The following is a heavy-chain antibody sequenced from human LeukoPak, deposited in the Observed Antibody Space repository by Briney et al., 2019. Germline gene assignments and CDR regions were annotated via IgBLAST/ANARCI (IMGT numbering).Heavy chain of an antibody. D-gene: IGHD6-13*01. CDR3: AKLPRGLYSSSWIDY. CDR1: RFTFSTYA. Sequence: GGSLRLSCAASRFTFSTYAMSWVRQAPGKGLEWVSGISGSGGTTYYAASVKGRFTISRDNSKNTLYLQMNSLRAEDTAVYYCAKLPRGLYSSSWIDYWGQGTLLTVSS. V-gene: IGHV3-23*01. CDR2: ISGSGGTT. J-gene: IGHJ4*02.